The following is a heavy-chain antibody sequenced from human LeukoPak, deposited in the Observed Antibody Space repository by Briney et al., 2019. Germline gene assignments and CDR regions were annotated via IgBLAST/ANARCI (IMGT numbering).Heavy chain of an antibody. J-gene: IGHJ4*02. D-gene: IGHD1-26*01. CDR3: ARDGSRGGAPWYYFDY. CDR1: GFTFSSYS. V-gene: IGHV3-48*04. Sequence: GGSLRLSCAASGFTFSSYSMNWVRQAPGKGLEWVSYISSSSSTIYYADSVKGRFTISRDNAKNSLYLQMNSLRAEDTAVYYCARDGSRGGAPWYYFDYWGQGSLVTVSS. CDR2: ISSSSSTI.